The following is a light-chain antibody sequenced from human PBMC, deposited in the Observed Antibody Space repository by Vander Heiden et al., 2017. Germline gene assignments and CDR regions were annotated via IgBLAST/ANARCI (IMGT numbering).Light chain of an antibody. V-gene: IGKV1-9*01. CDR3: QQHYSSPLT. CDR1: QAISSS. CDR2: DAA. Sequence: IQFTQSPSSLSASVGDRVTITCRASQAISSSFAWYQQKPGQAPKFLIYDAATLASGVPSRFSGSGSGTEFTLTISSLQPEDFATYYCQQHYSSPLTFGGGTKVEMK. J-gene: IGKJ4*01.